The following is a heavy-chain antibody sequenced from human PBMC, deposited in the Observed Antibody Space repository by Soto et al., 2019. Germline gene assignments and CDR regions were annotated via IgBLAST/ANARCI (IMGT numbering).Heavy chain of an antibody. D-gene: IGHD2-15*01. Sequence: GGSLRLSCAASGFTFDDYAMHWVRQAPGKGLEWVSGISWNSGSIGYADSVKGRFTISRDNAKNSLYLQMNSLRAEDTALYYCAKDIWDIVVVVAATGLGAFDIWGQETMVTVSS. V-gene: IGHV3-9*01. CDR3: AKDIWDIVVVVAATGLGAFDI. CDR2: ISWNSGSI. J-gene: IGHJ3*02. CDR1: GFTFDDYA.